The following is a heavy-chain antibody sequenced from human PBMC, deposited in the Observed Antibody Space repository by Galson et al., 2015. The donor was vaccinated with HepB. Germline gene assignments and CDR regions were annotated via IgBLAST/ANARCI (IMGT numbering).Heavy chain of an antibody. V-gene: IGHV3-23*01. Sequence: SLRLSCAASGFTFSSYAMSWVRQAPGKGLEWVSAISGSGGSTYYADSVKGRFTISRDNSKNTLYLQMNSLRAEDTAVYYCAKDYAISLRGYSYGYFDYWGQGTLVTVSS. CDR1: GFTFSSYA. J-gene: IGHJ4*02. CDR2: ISGSGGST. CDR3: AKDYAISLRGYSYGYFDY. D-gene: IGHD5-18*01.